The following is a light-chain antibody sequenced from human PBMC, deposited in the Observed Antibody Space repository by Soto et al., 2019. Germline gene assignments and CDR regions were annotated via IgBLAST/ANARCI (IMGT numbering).Light chain of an antibody. CDR1: QSVLYSSNNKNY. CDR2: WAS. V-gene: IGKV4-1*01. CDR3: QQYFGTPLT. J-gene: IGKJ4*01. Sequence: DIVMTQSPDSLTVSLGERATINCKSSQSVLYSSNNKNYLAWYQQKPGQPPKLLIYWASTRESGVPYRFSGSGSGTDFTLTINSLQAEDVAVYYCQQYFGTPLTFGGGTKVEI.